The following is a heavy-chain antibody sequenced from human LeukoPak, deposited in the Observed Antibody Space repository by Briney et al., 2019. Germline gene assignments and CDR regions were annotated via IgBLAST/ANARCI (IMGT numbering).Heavy chain of an antibody. V-gene: IGHV3-48*03. CDR3: ARVGVPAAIAWLSY. Sequence: GGSLRLSCAPSGFTFSSYAMSWVRQAPGKGLEWLSHIGTSGRPTLYADSVRGRFTISRDNAKNSLYLQMNSLRAEDTAVYYCARVGVPAAIAWLSYWGQGTLVTVSS. CDR1: GFTFSSYA. D-gene: IGHD2-2*02. J-gene: IGHJ4*02. CDR2: IGTSGRPT.